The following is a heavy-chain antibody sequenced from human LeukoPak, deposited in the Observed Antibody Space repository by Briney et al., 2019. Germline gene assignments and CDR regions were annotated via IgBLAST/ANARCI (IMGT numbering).Heavy chain of an antibody. CDR1: GDTFSSYA. D-gene: IGHD3-10*01. Sequence: GASVKVSCKASGDTFSSYAISWVRQAPGQGLEWMGGIIPIFGTANYAQKFQGRVTITADESTSTAYMELSSLRSEDTAVYYCAGMVVRGVIYPSKWFDPWGQGTPVTVSS. CDR2: IIPIFGTA. CDR3: AGMVVRGVIYPSKWFDP. J-gene: IGHJ5*02. V-gene: IGHV1-69*13.